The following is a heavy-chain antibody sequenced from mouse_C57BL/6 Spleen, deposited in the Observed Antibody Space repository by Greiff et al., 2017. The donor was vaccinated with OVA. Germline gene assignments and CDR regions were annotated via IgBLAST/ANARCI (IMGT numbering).Heavy chain of an antibody. CDR1: GYSITSGYY. J-gene: IGHJ2*01. D-gene: IGHD1-1*01. CDR2: ISYDGSN. V-gene: IGHV3-6*01. Sequence: DVQLQESGPGLVKPSQSLSLTCSVTGYSITSGYYWNWIRQFPGNKLEWMGYISYDGSNNYNPSLKNLISITRDTSKNQFFLKLNSVTTEDTATYYCARELDYGSRHFDYWGQGTTLTVSS. CDR3: ARELDYGSRHFDY.